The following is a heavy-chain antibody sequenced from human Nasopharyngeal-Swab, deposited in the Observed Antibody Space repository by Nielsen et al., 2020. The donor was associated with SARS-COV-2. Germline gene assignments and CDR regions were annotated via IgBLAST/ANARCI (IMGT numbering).Heavy chain of an antibody. J-gene: IGHJ6*02. D-gene: IGHD3-22*01. CDR2: IYYSGST. CDR3: ARAQGSYYYDSSGYYYYYYYGMDV. V-gene: IGHV4-61*01. Sequence: SDTLSLTCTVSGGPVSSGSYYWSSIRQPPGKGLEWIGYIYYSGSTNYNPSLKSRVTISVDTSKNQFSLKLSSVTAADTAVYYCARAQGSYYYDSSGYYYYYYYGMDVWGQGTTVTVSS. CDR1: GGPVSSGSYY.